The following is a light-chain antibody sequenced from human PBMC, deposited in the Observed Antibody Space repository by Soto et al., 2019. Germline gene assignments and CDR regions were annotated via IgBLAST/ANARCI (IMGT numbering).Light chain of an antibody. CDR1: QSISTY. CDR3: QQLKTYPYT. J-gene: IGKJ2*01. Sequence: DIQMTQSPSSLSASVGDRVTITCRASQSISTYLNWYQQKPGKAPKLLIYAASSLQSGVPSRFSGGGSGTDFTLTIDSLQPEDFATYYCQQLKTYPYTFGQGTKLEIK. CDR2: AAS. V-gene: IGKV1-39*01.